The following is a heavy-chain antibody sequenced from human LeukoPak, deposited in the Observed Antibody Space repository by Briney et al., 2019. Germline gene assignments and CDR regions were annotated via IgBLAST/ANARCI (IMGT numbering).Heavy chain of an antibody. Sequence: SETLSLTCTGSGGSISSYYWSWIRQPAGKGLEWIGRIYTSGSTYYNPSLKSRVTMSVDTSKNQFSLKLSSVTAADTAVYFCARGPYCGGDCYFAYRGQGTLVTVSS. D-gene: IGHD2-21*02. CDR3: ARGPYCGGDCYFAY. CDR2: IYTSGST. J-gene: IGHJ4*02. CDR1: GGSISSYY. V-gene: IGHV4-4*07.